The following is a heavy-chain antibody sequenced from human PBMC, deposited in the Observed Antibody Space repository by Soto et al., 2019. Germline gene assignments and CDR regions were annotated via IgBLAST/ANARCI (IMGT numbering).Heavy chain of an antibody. CDR3: ARPQICRGGSCLRQNAFDI. J-gene: IGHJ3*02. D-gene: IGHD2-15*01. CDR1: GYTFTSYG. Sequence: ASVKVSCKASGYTFTSYGISWVRQAPGRGLEGMGWISAYNGNTNYAQKLQGRVTMTTDTSTSTAYMELRSLRSDDTAVYYCARPQICRGGSCLRQNAFDIWGQGTMVTVSS. V-gene: IGHV1-18*01. CDR2: ISAYNGNT.